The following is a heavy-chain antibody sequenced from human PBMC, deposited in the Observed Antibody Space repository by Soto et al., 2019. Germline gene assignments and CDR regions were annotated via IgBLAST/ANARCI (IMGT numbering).Heavy chain of an antibody. D-gene: IGHD3-10*01. CDR2: IYYSGST. J-gene: IGHJ5*02. V-gene: IGHV4-39*01. Sequence: SSETLSLTCSVSNASLSSSTSYYWGWIRQPPGKGLEYIGIIYYSGSTFYNPSLKSRVTISVDTSKNQFSLKLSSVTAADTAVYYCARLANYYCSGSYYFPYTWFDPWGQGTLVTVSS. CDR3: ARLANYYCSGSYYFPYTWFDP. CDR1: NASLSSSTSYY.